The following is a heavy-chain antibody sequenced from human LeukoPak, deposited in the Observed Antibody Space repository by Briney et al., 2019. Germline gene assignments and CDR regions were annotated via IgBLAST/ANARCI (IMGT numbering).Heavy chain of an antibody. CDR1: GGSISSYY. CDR3: ARDGQFSSWYQFDY. J-gene: IGHJ4*02. D-gene: IGHD6-13*01. Sequence: SETLSLTCTVSGGSISSYYWSWIRQPPGKGLEWIGYIYYSGSTNYNPSLKSRVTISVDRSKSQFSLKLSSVTAADTAVYYCARDGQFSSWYQFDYWGQGTLVTVSS. CDR2: IYYSGST. V-gene: IGHV4-59*12.